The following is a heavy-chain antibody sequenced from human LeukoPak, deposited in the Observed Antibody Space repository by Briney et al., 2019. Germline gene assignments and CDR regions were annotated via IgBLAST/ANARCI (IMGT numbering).Heavy chain of an antibody. CDR1: GYTFTSYG. Sequence: GASVKVSCKASGYTFTSYGISWVRQTPGQGLEWMGWISAYNDNTNYAQKLQGRVTMTTDTSTSTAYMELRSLRSDDTAVYYCARVSEYSSGWIFEQDYYYYYMDVWGKGTTVTVSS. D-gene: IGHD6-19*01. CDR2: ISAYNDNT. V-gene: IGHV1-18*01. J-gene: IGHJ6*03. CDR3: ARVSEYSSGWIFEQDYYYYYMDV.